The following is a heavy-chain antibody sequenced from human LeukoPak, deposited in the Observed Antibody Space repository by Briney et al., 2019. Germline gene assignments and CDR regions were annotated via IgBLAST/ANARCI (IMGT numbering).Heavy chain of an antibody. Sequence: SETLSLTCTVSGGSISSYYWSWIRPPPGKRLEWIGYIYYSGSTNYNPSLKSRVTISVDTSKNHFSLKLSSVTAADTAVYYCARQYSSSWYWFDPWGQGTLVTVSS. J-gene: IGHJ5*02. CDR2: IYYSGST. CDR1: GGSISSYY. D-gene: IGHD6-13*01. V-gene: IGHV4-59*08. CDR3: ARQYSSSWYWFDP.